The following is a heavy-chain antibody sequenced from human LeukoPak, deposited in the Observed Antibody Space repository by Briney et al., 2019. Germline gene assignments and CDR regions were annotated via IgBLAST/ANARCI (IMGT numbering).Heavy chain of an antibody. CDR2: IYHSGST. CDR3: ARDAIAVAGLGGY. V-gene: IGHV4-38-2*02. CDR1: GYSISSGYY. D-gene: IGHD6-19*01. Sequence: PSETLSLTCTVSGYSISSGYYWGWIRQPPGKGLEWIGSIYHSGSTYYNPSLKSRVTISVDTSKNQFSLKLSSVTAADTAVYYCARDAIAVAGLGGYWGQGTLVTVSS. J-gene: IGHJ4*02.